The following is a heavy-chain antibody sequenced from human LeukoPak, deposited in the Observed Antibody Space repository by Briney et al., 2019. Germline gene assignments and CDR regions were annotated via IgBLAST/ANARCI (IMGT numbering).Heavy chain of an antibody. Sequence: PSETLSLTCTVSGGSISSGDYYWSWIRQPPGKGLEWIGYIYYSGRTYYNPSLKSRVTISVDTSKNQFSLKLSSVTAADTAVYYCARVRTYGDYWYWGQGTLVTVSS. J-gene: IGHJ4*02. V-gene: IGHV4-30-4*01. CDR1: GGSISSGDYY. CDR2: IYYSGRT. D-gene: IGHD4-17*01. CDR3: ARVRTYGDYWY.